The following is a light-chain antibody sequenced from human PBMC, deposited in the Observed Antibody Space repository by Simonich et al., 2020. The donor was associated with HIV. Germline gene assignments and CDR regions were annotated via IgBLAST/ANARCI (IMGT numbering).Light chain of an antibody. CDR1: SSDVGNYNY. V-gene: IGLV2-14*03. Sequence: QSALTQPASVSGSPGQSITISCTGTSSDVGNYNYFSWYQQHPGKAPKLIIYDVSNRPSGVSNRFSGSKSCNTASLTISGLQAEDEADYYCSSYTSSSTLVFGGGTKLTFL. CDR3: SSYTSSSTLV. J-gene: IGLJ3*02. CDR2: DVS.